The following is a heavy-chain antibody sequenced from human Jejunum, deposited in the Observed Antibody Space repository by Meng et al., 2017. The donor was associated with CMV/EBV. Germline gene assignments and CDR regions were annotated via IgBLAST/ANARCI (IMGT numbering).Heavy chain of an antibody. J-gene: IGHJ4*02. Sequence: SIDTSSYYWGWVRQPPGRGLEWIGTIYYTGRTYYNPSHKSRVTISVDTSKNQFSLKLSSVTAADAAVYYCAKQYSAYDYVGDFDFWGQGTLVTVSS. V-gene: IGHV4-39*01. CDR3: AKQYSAYDYVGDFDF. CDR1: SIDTSSYY. CDR2: IYYTGRT. D-gene: IGHD5-12*01.